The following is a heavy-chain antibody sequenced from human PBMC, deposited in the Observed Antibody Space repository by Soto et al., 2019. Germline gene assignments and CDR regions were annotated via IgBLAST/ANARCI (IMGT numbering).Heavy chain of an antibody. CDR3: ARVDCSDDGCSSVDY. CDR1: GYTFTSYF. D-gene: IGHD2-15*01. CDR2: INPSGGST. V-gene: IGHV1-46*01. J-gene: IGHJ4*02. Sequence: ASVKVSCKASGYTFTSYFMHWVRQAPGQGLEWMGIINPSGGSTSYAQKFQGRVTMTRDTSTSTVYMELSSLRSEDTAVYYCARVDCSDDGCSSVDYWGEGTLDTVSS.